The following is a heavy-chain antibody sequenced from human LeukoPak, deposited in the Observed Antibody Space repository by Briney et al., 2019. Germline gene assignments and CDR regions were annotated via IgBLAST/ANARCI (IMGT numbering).Heavy chain of an antibody. V-gene: IGHV3-43*02. CDR3: AKELDTMFFDY. CDR1: GFTFDDYA. CDR2: AGWAGGTT. Sequence: GRSLRLSCAASGFTFDDYAMHWVRQAPGKGLGWVSLAGWAGGTTFYSDSVRGRFTISRDSGRKSVYLQMNSLTTDDTAFYFCAKELDTMFFDYWGQGALVTVSS. J-gene: IGHJ4*02. D-gene: IGHD3-10*02.